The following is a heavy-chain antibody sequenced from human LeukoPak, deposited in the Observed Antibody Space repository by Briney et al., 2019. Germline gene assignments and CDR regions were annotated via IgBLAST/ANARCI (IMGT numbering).Heavy chain of an antibody. Sequence: GGSLRLSCSASGFPFSHYWMTWVRQAPGKGLEWVANINQDESEKYYVDSVKGRFTISRDNARNSLYLQMNSPRAEDTAVYFCVRAARALNFWGQGTLVTVSS. CDR2: INQDESEK. CDR3: VRAARALNF. CDR1: GFPFSHYW. J-gene: IGHJ4*02. V-gene: IGHV3-7*04. D-gene: IGHD2-8*01.